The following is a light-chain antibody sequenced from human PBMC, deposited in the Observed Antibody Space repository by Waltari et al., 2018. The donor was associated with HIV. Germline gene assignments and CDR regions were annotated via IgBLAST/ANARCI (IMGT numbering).Light chain of an antibody. CDR3: NSRDSSANRL. Sequence: SSDLTQDPAVSVALGQTVRITCQGDSLRSYYASWYQQKPGQAPLLVMYGQNNRPSGNPDRFAGSSSGNTASLTITGAQAEDEADYYCNSRDSSANRLFGGGTKLTVL. CDR1: SLRSYY. V-gene: IGLV3-19*01. J-gene: IGLJ2*01. CDR2: GQN.